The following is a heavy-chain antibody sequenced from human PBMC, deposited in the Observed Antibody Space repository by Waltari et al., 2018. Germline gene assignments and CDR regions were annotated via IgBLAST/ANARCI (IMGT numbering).Heavy chain of an antibody. V-gene: IGHV5-51*01. CDR3: ARSASTSARYFLH. D-gene: IGHD3-9*01. Sequence: EVQLVQSATEVKRPGAPLKISCKGLGYNVATYWIGWVRQVPGKGLEWMGIIYPDDSDTRYSPSLQGHVSISVDSSINTAYLQWDSLNASDSAIYFCARSASTSARYFLHWGQGTLVTVSS. CDR1: GYNVATYW. CDR2: IYPDDSDT. J-gene: IGHJ1*01.